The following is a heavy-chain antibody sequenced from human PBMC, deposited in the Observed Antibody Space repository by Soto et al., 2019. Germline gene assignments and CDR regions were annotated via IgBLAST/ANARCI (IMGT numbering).Heavy chain of an antibody. CDR1: GFTFSSYS. J-gene: IGHJ4*02. Sequence: EVQLVESGGGLVQPGGSLRLAFAASGFTFSSYSMNWVRQAPGKGLEWVSYISSSGSTIYYADSVRGRFTISRDNAKNSLYLQMNSLRDEDTAVYYCARAGYRSVDYWGQGTLVTVSS. CDR2: ISSSGSTI. V-gene: IGHV3-48*02. CDR3: ARAGYRSVDY. D-gene: IGHD3-3*01.